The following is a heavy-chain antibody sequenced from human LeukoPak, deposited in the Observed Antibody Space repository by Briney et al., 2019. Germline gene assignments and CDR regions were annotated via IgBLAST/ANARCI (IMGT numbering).Heavy chain of an antibody. J-gene: IGHJ4*02. CDR3: ARAVAARPNFDY. V-gene: IGHV1-2*02. CDR1: GYTFTSYY. CDR2: INPNSGGT. Sequence: ASVKVSCKASGYTFTSYYMHWVRQAPGQGPEWMEWINPNSGGTNYAQKFQGRVTMTRDTSISTAYMELSRLRSDDTAVYYCARAVAARPNFDYWGQGTLVTVSS. D-gene: IGHD6-6*01.